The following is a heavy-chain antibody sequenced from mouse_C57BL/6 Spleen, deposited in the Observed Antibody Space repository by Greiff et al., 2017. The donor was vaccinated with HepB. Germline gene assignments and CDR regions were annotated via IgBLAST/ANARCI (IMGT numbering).Heavy chain of an antibody. CDR1: GFTFSDYY. Sequence: EVKLVESGGGLVQPGGSLKLSCAASGFTFSDYYMYWVRQTPEKRLEWVAYISNGGGSTYYPDTVKGRFTISRDNAKNTLYLQMSRLKSEDTAMYYCARRMYYSNYPAWFAYWGQGTLVTVSA. D-gene: IGHD2-5*01. J-gene: IGHJ3*01. CDR3: ARRMYYSNYPAWFAY. V-gene: IGHV5-12*01. CDR2: ISNGGGST.